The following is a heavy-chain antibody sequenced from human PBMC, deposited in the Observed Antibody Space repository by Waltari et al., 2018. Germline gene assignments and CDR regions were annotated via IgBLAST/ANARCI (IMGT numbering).Heavy chain of an antibody. D-gene: IGHD4-17*01. Sequence: QVQLQQWGAGLLKPSETLSLTCAVYGGSFSGYYWSWIRQPPGKGLEWIGEINHSRSTNNNPSLKGRVTISVDTSKNQFSLKLSSVTAADTAVYYCAGGSTVTTRVVSWFDPWGQGTLVTVSS. CDR2: INHSRST. J-gene: IGHJ5*02. V-gene: IGHV4-34*01. CDR3: AGGSTVTTRVVSWFDP. CDR1: GGSFSGYY.